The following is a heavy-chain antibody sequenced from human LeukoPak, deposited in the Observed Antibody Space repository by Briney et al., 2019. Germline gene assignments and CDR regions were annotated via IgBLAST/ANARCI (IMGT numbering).Heavy chain of an antibody. D-gene: IGHD3-3*01. CDR1: GFTFSSYA. CDR3: MYDFWSGYSVGVRNWFDP. CDR2: ISGSGGST. J-gene: IGHJ5*02. V-gene: IGHV3-23*01. Sequence: PGGSLRLSCAASGFTFSSYAMSWVRQAPGKGLEWVSAISGSGGSTYYADSVKGRFTISRDNSKNTLYLQMNSLRAEDTAVYYCMYDFWSGYSVGVRNWFDPWSQGTLVTVSS.